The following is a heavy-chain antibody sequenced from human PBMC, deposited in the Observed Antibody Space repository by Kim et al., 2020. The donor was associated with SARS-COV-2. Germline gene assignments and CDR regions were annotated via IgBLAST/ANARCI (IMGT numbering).Heavy chain of an antibody. J-gene: IGHJ4*02. Sequence: SETLSLTCTVSGGSISSYYWSWIRQPAGKGLEWIGRIYTSGSTNYNPSLKSRVTMSVDTSKNQFSLKLSSVTAADTAVYYCARDRWSGYDSGDVYGSQYYFDYWGQGTLVTVSS. CDR2: IYTSGST. CDR1: GGSISSYY. V-gene: IGHV4-4*07. CDR3: ARDRWSGYDSGDVYGSQYYFDY. D-gene: IGHD5-12*01.